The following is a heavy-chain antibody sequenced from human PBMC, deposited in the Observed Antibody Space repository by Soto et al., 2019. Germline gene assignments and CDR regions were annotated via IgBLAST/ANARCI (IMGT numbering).Heavy chain of an antibody. CDR2: IQEAGSEK. CDR3: AKGYCSGGSCSRTVDL. J-gene: IGHJ3*01. D-gene: IGHD2-15*01. V-gene: IGHV3-7*01. CDR1: GFTFSSHW. Sequence: EVQLVESGGGLVQPGGSLRLSCAASGFTFSSHWMSWVRQAPGKGLEWVANIQEAGSEKYYVDSVKGRVTISRDNAKNSLYLQMNSLRAEVTAVYYGAKGYCSGGSCSRTVDLWGQGTMVTVSS.